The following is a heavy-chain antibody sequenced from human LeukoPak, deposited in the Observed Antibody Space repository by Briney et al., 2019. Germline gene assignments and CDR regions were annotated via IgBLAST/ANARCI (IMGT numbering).Heavy chain of an antibody. V-gene: IGHV4-59*01. CDR3: ARGGASGSHLYWFDP. Sequence: NPSETLSLTCTVSGGSISSYYWNWIRQPPGEGLEWIGYFHYSGSTNYNPSLKSRVTISVDTSKNQFSLKLSSVTAADTAVYYCARGGASGSHLYWFDPWGQGTLVTVSS. D-gene: IGHD3-10*01. CDR2: FHYSGST. CDR1: GGSISSYY. J-gene: IGHJ5*02.